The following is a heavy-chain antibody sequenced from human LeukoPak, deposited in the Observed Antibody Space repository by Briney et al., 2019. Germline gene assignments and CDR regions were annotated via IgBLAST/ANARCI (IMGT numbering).Heavy chain of an antibody. V-gene: IGHV1-46*01. CDR2: INSIRGST. CDR3: ATYGDPHDY. Sequence: ASVNVFCKACGYTFTSYYMHGVPQPPGKGLEGLGIINSIRGSTSYAQKSEGRVTMTRDMSTSTVYMELSSLTSEDTGVYDCATYGDPHDYWGQGTLVTVSS. J-gene: IGHJ4*02. CDR1: GYTFTSYY. D-gene: IGHD4-17*01.